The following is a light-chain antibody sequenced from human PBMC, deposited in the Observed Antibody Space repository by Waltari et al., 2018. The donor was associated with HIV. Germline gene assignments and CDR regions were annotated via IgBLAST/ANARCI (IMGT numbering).Light chain of an antibody. J-gene: IGLJ2*01. Sequence: QSALTHPRSVSGSHGPSVTIPCTETSSDIGDYNYVSWYQHHTYKGPNLLIYDVNKRPSGVPDRFSGSKSGNTASLTISGLQAEDEADYYCCSYADTLFVLFGGRTKLTVL. V-gene: IGLV2-11*01. CDR1: SSDIGDYNY. CDR2: DVN. CDR3: CSYADTLFVL.